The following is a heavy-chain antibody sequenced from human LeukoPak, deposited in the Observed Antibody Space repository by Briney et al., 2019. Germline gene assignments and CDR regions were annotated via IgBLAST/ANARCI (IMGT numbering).Heavy chain of an antibody. J-gene: IGHJ4*02. D-gene: IGHD2-21*02. V-gene: IGHV4-59*12. CDR2: IYYSGST. Sequence: SETLSLTCTVSGGSISSYYWSWIRQPPGKGLEWIGYIYYSGSTYYNPSLKSRVTISVDTSKNEFSLKLSSVTAADTAVYYCARDGDASSPPGWGQGTLVTVSS. CDR3: ARDGDASSPPG. CDR1: GGSISSYY.